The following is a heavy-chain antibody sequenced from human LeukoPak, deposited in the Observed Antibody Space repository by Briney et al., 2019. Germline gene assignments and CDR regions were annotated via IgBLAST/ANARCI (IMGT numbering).Heavy chain of an antibody. V-gene: IGHV3-74*01. CDR1: GFTFSSYA. Sequence: GGSLRLSCAASGFTFSSYAMSWVRQAPGKGLVWVSRINSDGSSTSYADSVKGRFTISRDNAKNTLYLQMNSLRAEDTAVYYCARDRRIAVAPHPESDGMDVWGQGTTVTVSS. D-gene: IGHD6-19*01. CDR3: ARDRRIAVAPHPESDGMDV. J-gene: IGHJ6*02. CDR2: INSDGSST.